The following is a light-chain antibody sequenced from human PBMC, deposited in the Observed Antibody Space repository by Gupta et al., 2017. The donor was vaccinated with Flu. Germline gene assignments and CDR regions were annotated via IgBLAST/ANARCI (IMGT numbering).Light chain of an antibody. CDR2: DVT. CDR1: SSDVGGYNY. V-gene: IGLV2-11*01. CDR3: CSYTGSPWV. Sequence: QSALTQPRSVSGSPGQSVTISCTGTSSDVGGYNYVSWYQQHPGNAPKLIIYDVTKRPSGVPVRVSGSKSGNTASLTISGHRAEDEADYYCCSYTGSPWVFGGGTKLTVL. J-gene: IGLJ3*02.